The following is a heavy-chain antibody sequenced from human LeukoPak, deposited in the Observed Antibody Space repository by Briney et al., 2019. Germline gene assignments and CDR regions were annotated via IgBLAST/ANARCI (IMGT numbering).Heavy chain of an antibody. J-gene: IGHJ3*02. CDR1: GFTFSSYS. D-gene: IGHD3-22*01. CDR3: ARESYYDSSGYTQAFDI. Sequence: GGSLRLSCAASGFTFSSYSMTWVRQAPGKGLEWVSYISSSSSTIYYADSVKGRFTISRDNAKNSLYLQMNSLRAEDTAVYYCARESYYDSSGYTQAFDIWGQGTMVTASS. CDR2: ISSSSSTI. V-gene: IGHV3-48*01.